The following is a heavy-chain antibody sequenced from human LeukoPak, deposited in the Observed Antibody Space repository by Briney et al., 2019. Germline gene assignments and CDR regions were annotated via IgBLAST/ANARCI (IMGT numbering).Heavy chain of an antibody. D-gene: IGHD3-10*01. CDR1: GFTFSSYW. V-gene: IGHV3-7*01. CDR2: IKQDGSEK. Sequence: GGSLRLSCVASGFTFSSYWMSWVRQAPGKGLEWVANIKQDGSEKYYVDSVKGRFTISRDNAKNSLYLQMNSLRAEDTAVYYCARVLLWFGEAFDYWGQGTLVTVSS. J-gene: IGHJ4*02. CDR3: ARVLLWFGEAFDY.